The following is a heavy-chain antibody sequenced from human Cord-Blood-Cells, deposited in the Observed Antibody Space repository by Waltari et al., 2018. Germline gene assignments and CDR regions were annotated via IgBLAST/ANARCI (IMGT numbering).Heavy chain of an antibody. J-gene: IGHJ3*02. Sequence: QVQLVQSGAEVKKPGSSVKVSCKASGGTFSSYAISWVRQAPGQGLEWMGGIIPSVVTTDDAQKFQGRVTIAADESTSTAYMELSSRRSEDTAVYYCAREDSSSWYNAFDIWGQGTMVTVSS. CDR1: GGTFSSYA. D-gene: IGHD6-13*01. V-gene: IGHV1-69*01. CDR2: IIPSVVTT. CDR3: AREDSSSWYNAFDI.